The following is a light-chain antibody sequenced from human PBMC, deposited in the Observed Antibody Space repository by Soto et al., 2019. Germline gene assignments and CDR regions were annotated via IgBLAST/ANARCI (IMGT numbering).Light chain of an antibody. Sequence: DIQMTQSPSTLSASVADRVTITCRASQSVRSWLAWYQQKPGRAPKFLIYDASSLESGVPSRFSGSGSGTEFTLTIRNLQPDDFATYYCQQYDNYPLTFGGGTKVEI. CDR3: QQYDNYPLT. V-gene: IGKV1-5*01. CDR1: QSVRSW. J-gene: IGKJ4*01. CDR2: DAS.